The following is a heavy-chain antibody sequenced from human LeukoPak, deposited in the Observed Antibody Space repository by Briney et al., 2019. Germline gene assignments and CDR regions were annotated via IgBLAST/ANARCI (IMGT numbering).Heavy chain of an antibody. CDR2: IYYSGST. CDR3: ARLTSVRYYYYMDV. CDR1: GGSIGSSSYY. J-gene: IGHJ6*03. D-gene: IGHD4-17*01. V-gene: IGHV4-39*07. Sequence: SETLSLTCTVSGGSIGSSSYYWGWIRQPPGKGLEWIGSIYYSGSTYYNPSLKSRVTISVDTSKNQFSLKLSSVTAADTAVYYCARLTSVRYYYYMDVWGKGTTVTVSS.